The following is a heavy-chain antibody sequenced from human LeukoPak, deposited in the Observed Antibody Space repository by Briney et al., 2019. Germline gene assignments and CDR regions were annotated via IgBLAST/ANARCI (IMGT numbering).Heavy chain of an antibody. V-gene: IGHV1-2*02. D-gene: IGHD1-26*01. CDR2: INPNSGGT. CDR1: GYTFTGYY. CDR3: ARVSLLGDYYFDY. Sequence: GASVKVSCKASGYTFTGYYMHWVRQAPGQGLEWMGWINPNSGGTNYAQKFQGRVTMTRDTSISTAYMELSRLRSDDTAVYYCARVSLLGDYYFDYWGQGTLVTVSS. J-gene: IGHJ4*02.